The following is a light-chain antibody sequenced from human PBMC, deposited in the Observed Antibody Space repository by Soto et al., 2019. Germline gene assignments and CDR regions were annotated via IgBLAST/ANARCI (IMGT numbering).Light chain of an antibody. CDR2: GAS. V-gene: IGKV1-12*01. J-gene: IGKJ2*01. Sequence: DIQMTQSPSSVSASVGVRVTITCRARQGISNWLAWYQQVPGKAHKLLISGASSLQSGVTSRFSGRGSGTNFTLTVSSLQPEDFATYYCKQANSFPYTFGQGTKLEIK. CDR3: KQANSFPYT. CDR1: QGISNW.